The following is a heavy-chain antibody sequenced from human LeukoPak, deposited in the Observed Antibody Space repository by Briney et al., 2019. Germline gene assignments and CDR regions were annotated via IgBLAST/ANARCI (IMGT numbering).Heavy chain of an antibody. CDR2: IGGSDGST. CDR1: GFTFSSYA. Sequence: PGGSLRLSCAASGFTFSSYAMSWVRQAPGKGVKWVSAIGGSDGSTYYADSVKGRFTISRDNSKNTLYLQMNSLRAEDTAVYYCAKGFPYYFYGMDVWGQGTTVTVSS. J-gene: IGHJ6*02. CDR3: AKGFPYYFYGMDV. V-gene: IGHV3-23*01.